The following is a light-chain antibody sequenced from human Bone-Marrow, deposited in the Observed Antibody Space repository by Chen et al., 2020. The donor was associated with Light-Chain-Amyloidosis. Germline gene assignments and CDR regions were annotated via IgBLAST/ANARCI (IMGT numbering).Light chain of an antibody. J-gene: IGLJ3*02. CDR2: DDS. CDR3: QVWDRSSDRPV. V-gene: IGLV3-21*02. CDR1: NIGSTS. Sequence: SYVRTQPSSVSVDPGQTATIACGGNNIGSTSVHWYQQTPGQAPLLVVYDDSDRPAGIPERLSGSNSGNTATLTISRVEAGDEADYYCQVWDRSSDRPVFGGGTKLTVL.